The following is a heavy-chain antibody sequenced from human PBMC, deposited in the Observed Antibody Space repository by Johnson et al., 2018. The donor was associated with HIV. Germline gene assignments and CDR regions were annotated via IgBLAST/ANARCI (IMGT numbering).Heavy chain of an antibody. J-gene: IGHJ3*02. CDR1: GFSFSSYA. D-gene: IGHD1-14*01. Sequence: QVQLVESGGGVVQPGRSLRLSCAASGFSFSSYAMHWVRQAPGKGLEWVAVVSYDGSERYYGDSVKGRFTISRDNSRNTLYLEMNSLGAEDTAVYYCARDQGELHRTHAFDIWGQGTMVTVSS. CDR3: ARDQGELHRTHAFDI. V-gene: IGHV3-30*04. CDR2: VSYDGSER.